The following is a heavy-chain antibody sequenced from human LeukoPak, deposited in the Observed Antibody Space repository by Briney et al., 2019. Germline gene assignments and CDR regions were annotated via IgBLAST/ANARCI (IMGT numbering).Heavy chain of an antibody. D-gene: IGHD3-16*01. J-gene: IGHJ6*02. Sequence: PSEALSLTCTVSGGSISGYYRTWIRQPPGKGLEWIGQIHYSGKADYNPSLRSRITISVDTSKNQMSLKLSSVTAADTAVYYCARFGVYYDMGVWGQGTTVTVS. V-gene: IGHV4-59*01. CDR2: IHYSGKA. CDR3: ARFGVYYDMGV. CDR1: GGSISGYY.